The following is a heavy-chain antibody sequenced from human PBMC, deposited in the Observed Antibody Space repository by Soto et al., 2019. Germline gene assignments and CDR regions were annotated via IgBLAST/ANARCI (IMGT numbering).Heavy chain of an antibody. V-gene: IGHV4-31*03. D-gene: IGHD3-22*01. CDR1: GGSISSGGYY. CDR3: ARGPGGYDKKWDAFDI. CDR2: IYYSGST. Sequence: SETLSLTCTVSGGSISSGGYYWSWIRQHPGKGLEWIGYIYYSGSTYYNPSLKSRVTMSVDTSKNQFSLKLSSVTAADTAVYYCARGPGGYDKKWDAFDIWGQGTMVTVSS. J-gene: IGHJ3*02.